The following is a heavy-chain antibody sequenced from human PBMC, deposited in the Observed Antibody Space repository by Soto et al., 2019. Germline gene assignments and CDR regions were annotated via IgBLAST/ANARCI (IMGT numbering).Heavy chain of an antibody. V-gene: IGHV1-18*01. CDR3: AKNGQPPYYYYGLDV. J-gene: IGHJ6*02. Sequence: ASVKVSCKASCYTFTRYGISWVRQAPGQGLEWVGWISGYNGDTNYAQKFQDRVSMTIDTSTGTAYMELRSLTSDDTAIYYCAKNGQPPYYYYGLDVWGQGTKVTVSS. CDR1: CYTFTRYG. D-gene: IGHD2-8*01. CDR2: ISGYNGDT.